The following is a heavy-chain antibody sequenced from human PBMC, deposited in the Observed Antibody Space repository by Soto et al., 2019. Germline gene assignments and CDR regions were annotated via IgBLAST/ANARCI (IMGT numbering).Heavy chain of an antibody. D-gene: IGHD1-26*01. J-gene: IGHJ4*02. CDR3: APFKWAFDY. CDR1: GFTFDDYG. Sequence: GGSLRLSCAASGFTFDDYGMSWVRQAPGKGLEWVSGINWNGGSTGYADSVKGRFTISRDNSKNTLYLQMNSLRAEDTAVYYCAPFKWAFDYWGQGTLVTVSS. V-gene: IGHV3-20*04. CDR2: INWNGGST.